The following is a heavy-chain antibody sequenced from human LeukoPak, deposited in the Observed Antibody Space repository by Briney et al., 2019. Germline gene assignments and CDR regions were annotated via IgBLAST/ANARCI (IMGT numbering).Heavy chain of an antibody. D-gene: IGHD2-2*01. V-gene: IGHV1-24*01. J-gene: IGHJ6*03. CDR2: FNRKDGGT. CDR1: GFTLAELS. Sequence: ASVKVSCKVSGFTLAELSMHWVRQSPGKGLEWVGGFNRKDGGTIFAQRLRGRVMLTEDTSTSTAYMELSSLNVEDTAVYYCATGVLCATATCSGYQHFYYFMDVWGEGTTVIVSS. CDR3: ATGVLCATATCSGYQHFYYFMDV.